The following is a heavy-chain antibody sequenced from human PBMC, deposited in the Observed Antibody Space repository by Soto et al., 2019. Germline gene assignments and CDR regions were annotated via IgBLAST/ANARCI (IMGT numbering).Heavy chain of an antibody. CDR3: ARMGDYYDSSGYLPDAFDI. D-gene: IGHD3-22*01. CDR2: IDWDDDK. CDR1: GFSLSTSGMR. J-gene: IGHJ3*02. V-gene: IGHV2-70*04. Sequence: GSGPTLVNPTQTLTLTCTFSGFSLSTSGMRVSWIRQPPGKALEWLARIDWDDDKFYSTSLKTRLTISKDTSKNQVVLTMTNMDPVDTATYYCARMGDYYDSSGYLPDAFDIWGQGTMVTVSS.